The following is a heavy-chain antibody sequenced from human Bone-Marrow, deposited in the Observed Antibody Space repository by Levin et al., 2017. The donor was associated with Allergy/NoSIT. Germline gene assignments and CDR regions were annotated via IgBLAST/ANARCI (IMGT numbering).Heavy chain of an antibody. CDR2: ISWDASTT. D-gene: IGHD6-19*01. CDR3: AKDLSPRIAVTGNIEY. CDR1: GFTFNDYT. Sequence: GESLKISCAASGFTFNDYTMHWVRQAPQRGLEWVSLISWDASTTYYADSVRGRSTISRDNSKNALYLQMNSLTTEDTALYYCAKDLSPRIAVTGNIEYWGQGTLVTVSS. V-gene: IGHV3-43*01. J-gene: IGHJ4*02.